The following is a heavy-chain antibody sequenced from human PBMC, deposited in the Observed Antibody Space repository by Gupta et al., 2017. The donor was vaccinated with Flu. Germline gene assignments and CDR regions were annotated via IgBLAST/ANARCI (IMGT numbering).Heavy chain of an antibody. Sequence: YYADSVKGRFTISRDNSKNTLYLQMNSLRAEDTAVYYCANVDTAMGFDYWGQGTLVTVSS. CDR3: ANVDTAMGFDY. D-gene: IGHD5-18*01. J-gene: IGHJ4*02. V-gene: IGHV3-23*01.